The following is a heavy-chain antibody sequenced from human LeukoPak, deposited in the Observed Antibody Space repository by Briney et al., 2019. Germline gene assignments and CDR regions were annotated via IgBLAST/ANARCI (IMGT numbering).Heavy chain of an antibody. CDR1: GFTFSSYA. V-gene: IGHV3-30-3*01. Sequence: PGRSLRLSCAASGFTFSSYAMHWVRQAPGKGLEWVAVISYDGSNKYYADSVKGRFTISRDNSKNTLYLQMNSLRAEDTAVYYCARELDYYDSSGYYPRGPTLYYYYYGMDVWGQGTTVTVSS. D-gene: IGHD3-22*01. CDR3: ARELDYYDSSGYYPRGPTLYYYYYGMDV. J-gene: IGHJ6*02. CDR2: ISYDGSNK.